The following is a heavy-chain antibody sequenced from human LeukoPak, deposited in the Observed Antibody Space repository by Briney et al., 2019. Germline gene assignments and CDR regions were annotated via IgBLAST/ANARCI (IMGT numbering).Heavy chain of an antibody. CDR1: GGSLSSYY. J-gene: IGHJ4*02. Sequence: SETLSLTRPGPGGSLSSYYWSWVRQPPGKGLEWIGYIYYSGSTNYNPSLKSRVTISVDTSKNQFSLKLSSVTAADTAVYYCAGHTYTGLGDYWGQGTLVTVSS. V-gene: IGHV4-59*01. CDR3: AGHTYTGLGDY. D-gene: IGHD6-19*01. CDR2: IYYSGST.